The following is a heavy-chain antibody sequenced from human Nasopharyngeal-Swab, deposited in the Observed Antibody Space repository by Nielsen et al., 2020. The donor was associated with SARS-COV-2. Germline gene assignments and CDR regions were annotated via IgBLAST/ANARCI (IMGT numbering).Heavy chain of an antibody. Sequence: WIRQPPGKGLEWIGEIYHSGSTHYNPSLKSRVTISVDKSKNQFSLKLSSVTAADTAVYYCARFRLTTVVTPVAFDIWGQGTMVTVSS. CDR3: ARFRLTTVVTPVAFDI. CDR2: IYHSGST. J-gene: IGHJ3*02. V-gene: IGHV4-4*02. D-gene: IGHD4-23*01.